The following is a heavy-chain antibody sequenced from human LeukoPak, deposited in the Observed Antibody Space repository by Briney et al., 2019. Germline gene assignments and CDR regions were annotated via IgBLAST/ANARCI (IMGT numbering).Heavy chain of an antibody. CDR1: GFTFSSYW. Sequence: GGSLRLSCAASGFTFSSYWMSWVRQAPGKGLEWVANIKQDGSEKYYVDSVKGRFTISRDNAKNSLYLQMNSLRAEDTAVYYCARVGKLGAYPAYSSSWYSPYYYYGMDVWGQGTTVTVSS. CDR3: ARVGKLGAYPAYSSSWYSPYYYYGMDV. D-gene: IGHD6-13*01. J-gene: IGHJ6*02. CDR2: IKQDGSEK. V-gene: IGHV3-7*01.